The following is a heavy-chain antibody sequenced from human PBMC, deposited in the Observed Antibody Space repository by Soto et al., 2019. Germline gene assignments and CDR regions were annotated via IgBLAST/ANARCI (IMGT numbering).Heavy chain of an antibody. CDR1: GSSISSYY. CDR2: IYYSGST. CDR3: ARQSGYSSGWSPD. Sequence: SDTLSLTCTIYGSSISSYYWSWIRQPPGKGLEWIGYIYYSGSTNYNPSLKSRVTISVDTSKNQFSLKLSSVTAADTAVYYCARQSGYSSGWSPDWGQGTLVTVS. V-gene: IGHV4-59*08. J-gene: IGHJ4*02. D-gene: IGHD6-19*01.